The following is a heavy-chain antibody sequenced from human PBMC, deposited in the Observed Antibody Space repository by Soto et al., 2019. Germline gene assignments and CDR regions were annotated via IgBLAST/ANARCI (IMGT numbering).Heavy chain of an antibody. J-gene: IGHJ4*02. CDR3: ARVQLLPNPAADF. Sequence: GASVKVSCKASGGTFSSYRINWVRQAPGQGLEWVGGIVPIYRTADYAQKFQGRVTITADESTSTAYMELMNLRSDDTAVYFCARVQLLPNPAADFWGQGTLVTVSS. D-gene: IGHD2-21*01. CDR1: GGTFSSYR. CDR2: IVPIYRTA. V-gene: IGHV1-69*13.